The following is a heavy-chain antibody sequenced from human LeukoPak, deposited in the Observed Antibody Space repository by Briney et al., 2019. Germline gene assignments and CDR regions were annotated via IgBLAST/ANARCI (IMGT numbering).Heavy chain of an antibody. D-gene: IGHD5-12*01. CDR2: VYTSGST. V-gene: IGHV4-61*02. Sequence: SETLSLTCTVSGGSISSGSYYWSWIRQPAGKGLEWIGRVYTSGSTNYSPSLKSRVTISIDTSKNQFSLKLSSVTAADTAVYYCARANTGYDWLDYWGQGTLVTVSS. CDR1: GGSISSGSYY. CDR3: ARANTGYDWLDY. J-gene: IGHJ4*02.